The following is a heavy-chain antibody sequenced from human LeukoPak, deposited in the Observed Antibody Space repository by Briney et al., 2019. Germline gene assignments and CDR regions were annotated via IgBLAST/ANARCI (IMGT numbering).Heavy chain of an antibody. D-gene: IGHD3-9*01. CDR3: ARDSILTGDTYDY. CDR2: INPNSGGT. J-gene: IGHJ4*02. Sequence: GASVKVSCKASGYTFTGYYMHWVRQAPVQGLEWMGWINPNSGGTNYAQKFQGRVTMTRDTSISTAYMELSRLRSDDTAVYYCARDSILTGDTYDYWGQGTLVTVSS. V-gene: IGHV1-2*02. CDR1: GYTFTGYY.